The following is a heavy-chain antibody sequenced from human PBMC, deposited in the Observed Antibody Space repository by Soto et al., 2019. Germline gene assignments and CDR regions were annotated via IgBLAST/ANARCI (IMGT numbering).Heavy chain of an antibody. V-gene: IGHV3-30*03. CDR3: XXXGRFLEWLXLSPLAYYYGMDV. J-gene: IGHJ6*02. CDR2: ISYDGSNK. CDR1: GFTFSSYG. D-gene: IGHD3-3*01. Sequence: QVQLVESGGGVVQPGRSLRLSCAASGFTFSSYGMHWVRQAPGKGLEWVAVISYDGSNKYYADSVKGRFTISRDNSKNTLXLKMNXXXXEDTXXXXXXXXGRFLEWLXLSPLAYYYGMDVWGQGTTVTVSS.